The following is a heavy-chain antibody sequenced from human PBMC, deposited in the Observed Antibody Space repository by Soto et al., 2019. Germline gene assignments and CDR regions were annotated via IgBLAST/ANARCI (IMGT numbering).Heavy chain of an antibody. CDR3: ARQGDSSSWPIRNYYYYYGMDV. Sequence: SETLSLTCTVSGGSISSSSYYWGWIRQPPGKGLEWIGSIYYSGSTYYNPSLKSRVTISVDTSKNQFSLKLSSVTAADTAVYYCARQGDSSSWPIRNYYYYYGMDVWGQGTTVTVSS. CDR2: IYYSGST. CDR1: GGSISSSSYY. D-gene: IGHD6-13*01. V-gene: IGHV4-39*01. J-gene: IGHJ6*02.